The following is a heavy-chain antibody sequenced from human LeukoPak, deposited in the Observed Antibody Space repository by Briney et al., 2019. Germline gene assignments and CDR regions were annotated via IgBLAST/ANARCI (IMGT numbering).Heavy chain of an antibody. V-gene: IGHV4-31*03. Sequence: SETLSLTCSVSGGSIAGGGYYWSWIRQHPGKGLEWIGYIYYSGSTYYNPSLKSRVTISVDTSKNQFSLKLSSVTAADTAMYYCARLVAVAATRYYFDYWGQGTLVTVSS. CDR3: ARLVAVAATRYYFDY. CDR2: IYYSGST. J-gene: IGHJ4*02. CDR1: GGSIAGGGYY. D-gene: IGHD2-15*01.